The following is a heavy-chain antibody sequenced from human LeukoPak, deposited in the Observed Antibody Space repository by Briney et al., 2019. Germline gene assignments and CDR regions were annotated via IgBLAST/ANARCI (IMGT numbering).Heavy chain of an antibody. V-gene: IGHV3-74*03. CDR2: ITDDATT. CDR1: GLTFSSAW. J-gene: IGHJ4*02. Sequence: GGSLRLSCAASGLTFSSAWMHWVRQAPGTGLVWVSRITDDATTTYADSVKGRFTISRDNAKNILYLQMNSLRAEDTAVYYCVRDRVGPDYWGQGTLVTVSS. D-gene: IGHD1-26*01. CDR3: VRDRVGPDY.